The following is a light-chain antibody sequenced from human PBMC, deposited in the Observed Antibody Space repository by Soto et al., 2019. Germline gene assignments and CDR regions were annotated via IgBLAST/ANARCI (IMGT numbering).Light chain of an antibody. V-gene: IGKV1-5*01. CDR1: QNIGSR. J-gene: IGKJ4*01. CDR2: DAS. CDR3: QQCNTPFT. Sequence: DIQMTQSPSTLSASVGDRVAITCRASQNIGSRLAWYQQKPDEAPKLLIYDASSLENGVPLRFGGSGSGTDFTLIISSLQPDDFATYYCQQCNTPFTFGGGTKVDIK.